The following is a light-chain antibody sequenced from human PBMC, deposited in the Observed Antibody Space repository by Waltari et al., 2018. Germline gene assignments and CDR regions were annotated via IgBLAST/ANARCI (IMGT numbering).Light chain of an antibody. Sequence: DIQITQSPSSVSASVGDKVTITCRASQDITRWLAWYQQRPGKAPNLLINTASNLQTGVPSRFSGGGSGTDFTLTISSLQPEDFATYYCQQAHSLPLTFGQGTKVEI. CDR3: QQAHSLPLT. J-gene: IGKJ1*01. V-gene: IGKV1-12*01. CDR1: QDITRW. CDR2: TAS.